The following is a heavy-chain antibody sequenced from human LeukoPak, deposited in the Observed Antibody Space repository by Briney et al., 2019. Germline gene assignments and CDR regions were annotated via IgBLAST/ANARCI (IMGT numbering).Heavy chain of an antibody. D-gene: IGHD1-26*01. CDR1: GFTFSDHY. Sequence: GGSLGLSCAASGFTFSDHYMDWVRQAPGKGLEWVGRSANKANNYTPEYAGSVKGRFTISRDDSKNSLSLQMNSLKAEDTAVYYCCLVGATYDYWGQGTLVTVSS. V-gene: IGHV3-72*01. CDR3: CLVGATYDY. CDR2: SANKANNYTP. J-gene: IGHJ4*02.